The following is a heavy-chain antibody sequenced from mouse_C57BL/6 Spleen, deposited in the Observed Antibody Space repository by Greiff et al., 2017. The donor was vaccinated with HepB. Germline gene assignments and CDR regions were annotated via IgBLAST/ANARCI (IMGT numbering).Heavy chain of an antibody. J-gene: IGHJ2*01. CDR1: GYTFTSYW. V-gene: IGHV1-59*01. CDR3: ARAPSTDY. CDR2: IDPSDSYT. D-gene: IGHD1-1*01. Sequence: QVQLQQPGAELVRPGTSVKLSCKASGYTFTSYWMHWVKQRPGQGLEWIGVIDPSDSYTNYNQKFKGKATLTVDTSSSTAYMQLSSLTSEDSAVYYCARAPSTDYWGQGTTLTVSS.